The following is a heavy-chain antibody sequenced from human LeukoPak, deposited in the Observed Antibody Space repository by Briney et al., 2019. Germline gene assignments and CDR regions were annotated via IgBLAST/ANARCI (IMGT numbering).Heavy chain of an antibody. CDR2: ISSSSSTI. CDR3: AAYCSSTSCYAVVDY. V-gene: IGHV3-48*02. CDR1: GFTFSSYS. J-gene: IGHJ4*02. D-gene: IGHD2-2*01. Sequence: PGGSLRLSCAASGFTFSSYSMNWVRQAPGKGLEWVSYISSSSSTIYYADSVKGRFTISRDNAKNSLYLQMNSLRDEDTAVYYCAAYCSSTSCYAVVDYWGQGTLVTVSS.